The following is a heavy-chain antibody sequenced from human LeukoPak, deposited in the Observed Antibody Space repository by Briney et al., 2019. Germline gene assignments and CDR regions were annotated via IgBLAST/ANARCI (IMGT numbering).Heavy chain of an antibody. J-gene: IGHJ3*02. V-gene: IGHV1-46*01. CDR3: ARPLHDSSVQSSAFDI. D-gene: IGHD3-22*01. CDR1: GYTFTSHY. Sequence: ASVKVSCKASGYTFTSHYIHWVRQAPGQGLEWVGIINPSGGSTTYAQKFQGRVTMTRDTSTSTVYMELSSLRSEDTAVYYCARPLHDSSVQSSAFDIWGQGTMVTVSS. CDR2: INPSGGST.